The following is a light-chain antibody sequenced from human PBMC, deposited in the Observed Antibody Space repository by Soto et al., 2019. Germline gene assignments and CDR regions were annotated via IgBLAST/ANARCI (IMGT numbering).Light chain of an antibody. V-gene: IGKV3-20*01. CDR2: GAS. CDR3: QQYGNSPRT. J-gene: IGKJ3*01. Sequence: EIVLTQSPGTLSLSPGERATLSCRASQSVSNSYLAGYQQKPGQSPRLLIYGASSRATGIPDRFSGSGSGTDFTLTISRLEPEDFAVYYCQQYGNSPRTFGPGTKVDIK. CDR1: QSVSNSY.